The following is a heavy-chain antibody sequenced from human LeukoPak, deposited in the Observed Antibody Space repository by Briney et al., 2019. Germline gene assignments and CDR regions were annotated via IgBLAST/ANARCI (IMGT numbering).Heavy chain of an antibody. CDR2: IYQRGSP. CDR3: ARASTVTTEYYYMDG. V-gene: IGHV4-38-2*01. CDR1: GYSISSGYY. Sequence: PLETLSLTCAVSGYSISSGYYWGWIRQPPGKGLEWIGSIYQRGSPYYNPSLKSRVTVSVDTSKNLFSLKLSSVTAADTAVYYCARASTVTTEYYYMDGWGKGTTVTVSS. D-gene: IGHD4-17*01. J-gene: IGHJ6*03.